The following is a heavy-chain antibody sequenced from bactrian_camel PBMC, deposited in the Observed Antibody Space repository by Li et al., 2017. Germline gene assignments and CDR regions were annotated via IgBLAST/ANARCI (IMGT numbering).Heavy chain of an antibody. CDR3: AAAPYVTEAFREADFGD. CDR1: AATGGPFY. J-gene: IGHJ6*01. Sequence: VQLVESGGGSVQAGESLRLSCAASAATGGPFYMAYFRQAPGKEREGVATDNGVGTTYYDDSVKGRFTISQGPATNTVPLRMNDLKPEDSGVYYCAAAPYVTEAFREADFGDWGQVTQVTVS. V-gene: IGHV3-3*01. CDR2: DNGVGTT.